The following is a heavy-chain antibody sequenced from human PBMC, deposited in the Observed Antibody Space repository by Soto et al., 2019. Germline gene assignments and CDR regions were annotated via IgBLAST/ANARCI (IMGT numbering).Heavy chain of an antibody. D-gene: IGHD3-3*01. J-gene: IGHJ6*02. CDR3: ARDNKSDFSPPYGMDV. Sequence: PSETLSLTCTVSGGSISSGGYYWSWIRQHPGKGLEWIGYNYYRGSTYYNPSLKRRDTISLDTSKNQFSLKMGFVSDADTVVYYCARDNKSDFSPPYGMDVWGQGTTVTVSS. V-gene: IGHV4-31*03. CDR1: GGSISSGGYY. CDR2: NYYRGST.